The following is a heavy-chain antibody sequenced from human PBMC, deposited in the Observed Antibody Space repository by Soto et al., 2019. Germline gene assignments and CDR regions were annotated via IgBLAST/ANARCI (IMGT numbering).Heavy chain of an antibody. J-gene: IGHJ6*01. CDR3: AKDGVLLWFGELPIHSPRGRDV. CDR1: GFTFSSYG. V-gene: IGHV3-30*18. Sequence: QVQLVESGGGVVQPGRSLRLSCAASGFTFSSYGMHWVRQAPGKGLEWVAVISYDGSNKYYADSVKGRFTISRDNSKNHLYLPIKSLRAEDTAVYYCAKDGVLLWFGELPIHSPRGRDVWGQGTKVTVSS. CDR2: ISYDGSNK. D-gene: IGHD3-10*01.